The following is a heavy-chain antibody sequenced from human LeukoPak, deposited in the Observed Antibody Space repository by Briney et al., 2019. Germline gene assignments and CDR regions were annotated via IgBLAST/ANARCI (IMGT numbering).Heavy chain of an antibody. J-gene: IGHJ4*02. Sequence: PSETLSLTCTVSGGSLSNSYWTWLRQPPGKTLEWIGYISYSGITNRNPSLKSRVSFSLDSSKNQISLTLTSVTAADTAVYFCARLLLDYGNDDGNFGGPHLPDWGQGTLVTVSS. CDR1: GGSLSNSY. D-gene: IGHD3-10*01. CDR3: ARLLLDYGNDDGNFGGPHLPD. V-gene: IGHV4-59*08. CDR2: ISYSGIT.